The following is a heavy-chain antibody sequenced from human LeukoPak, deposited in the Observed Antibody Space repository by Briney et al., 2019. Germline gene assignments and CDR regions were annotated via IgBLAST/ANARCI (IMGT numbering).Heavy chain of an antibody. CDR2: IYYSGGT. Sequence: SQTLSLTCTVSGGSISSGGYYWSWIRQHPGKGLEWIGYIYYSGGTYYNPSLKSRVTLSVDTSKNQFSLKLSSVTAADPAGYNCARAEQYQLLSVYFDPWGQGTLVTVSS. CDR1: GGSISSGGYY. CDR3: ARAEQYQLLSVYFDP. V-gene: IGHV4-31*03. J-gene: IGHJ5*02. D-gene: IGHD2-2*01.